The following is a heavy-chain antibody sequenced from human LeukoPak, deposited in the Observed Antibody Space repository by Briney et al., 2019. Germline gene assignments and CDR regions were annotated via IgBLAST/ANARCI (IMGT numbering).Heavy chain of an antibody. CDR3: ARGLSRSSGWYKPTWFDP. J-gene: IGHJ5*02. CDR2: INHSGST. D-gene: IGHD6-19*01. CDR1: GGSFSGYY. Sequence: SETLSLTCAVYGGSFSGYYWSWIRQPPGKGLEWIGEINHSGSTNYNPSLKSRVTISVDTSKNQFSLKLSPVTAADTAVYYCARGLSRSSGWYKPTWFDPWGQGTLVTVSS. V-gene: IGHV4-34*01.